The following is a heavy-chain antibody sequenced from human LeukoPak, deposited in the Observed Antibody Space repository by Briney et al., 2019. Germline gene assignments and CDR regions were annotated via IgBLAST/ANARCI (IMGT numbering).Heavy chain of an antibody. CDR1: GGSFSGYY. CDR2: INHSGST. CDR3: ARGLYITIFGVVISGYYFDY. D-gene: IGHD3-3*01. J-gene: IGHJ4*02. V-gene: IGHV4-34*01. Sequence: SETLSLTCAVYGGSFSGYYWSWIRQSPGKGLEWIGEINHSGSTNYNPSLKSRVTISVDTSKNQFSLKLSSVTAADTAVYYCARGLYITIFGVVISGYYFDYWGQGTLVTVSS.